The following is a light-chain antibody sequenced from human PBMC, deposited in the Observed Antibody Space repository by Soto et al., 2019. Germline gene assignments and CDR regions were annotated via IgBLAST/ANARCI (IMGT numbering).Light chain of an antibody. CDR2: AAS. CDR3: QQSYSTPYT. V-gene: IGKV1-39*01. CDR1: QSISSY. Sequence: DIQMTQSPSSLSASVGDRVTIACRASQSISSYLTWFQQKPGRAPKLLIYAASALRSGVPSRFRGSGSGTEFTLTISSLQPEDFATYYCQQSYSTPYTFGQGTKLDIK. J-gene: IGKJ2*01.